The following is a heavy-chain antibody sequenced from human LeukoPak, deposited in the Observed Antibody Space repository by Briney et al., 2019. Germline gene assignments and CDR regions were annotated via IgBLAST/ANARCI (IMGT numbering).Heavy chain of an antibody. V-gene: IGHV3-11*04. CDR1: GFTFSDYY. D-gene: IGHD4-17*01. CDR2: ISSSGFTI. CDR3: AREVTMLTSDYYFDL. Sequence: GGSLGLSCAASGFTFSDYYMSWIRQAPGKGLEWVSCISSSGFTIYYADSLKGRFTISRDNAKKSLYLQMDSLRVDDTALYYCAREVTMLTSDYYFDLWGRGTLVTVSS. J-gene: IGHJ2*01.